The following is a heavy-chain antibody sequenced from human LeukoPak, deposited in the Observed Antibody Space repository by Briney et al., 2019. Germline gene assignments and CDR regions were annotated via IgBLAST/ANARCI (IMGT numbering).Heavy chain of an antibody. Sequence: GSLRLSCAAPGFTFSSYSMNWVRQAPGKGLEWVSYISSSSSTIYYADSVKGRFTISRDNAKNSLYLQMNSLRAEDTAVYYCARVGGYSSSWDFDYWGQGXLVTVS. CDR2: ISSSSSTI. J-gene: IGHJ4*02. CDR3: ARVGGYSSSWDFDY. V-gene: IGHV3-48*01. D-gene: IGHD6-13*01. CDR1: GFTFSSYS.